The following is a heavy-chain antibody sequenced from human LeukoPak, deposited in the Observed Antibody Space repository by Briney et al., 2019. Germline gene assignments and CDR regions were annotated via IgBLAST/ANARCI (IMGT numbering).Heavy chain of an antibody. D-gene: IGHD2-2*01. V-gene: IGHV3-48*03. CDR2: ISRRSEAI. Sequence: GGSLRLSCAASEFTFSNYHMNWVRQAPGKGLEWVSYISRRSEAIYYADSVKGRFTIFRDNGKSSLYLQMNSLRAEDTAVYYCTSDGGHGYAMDFWGQGTLVTVSS. CDR1: EFTFSNYH. CDR3: TSDGGHGYAMDF. J-gene: IGHJ4*02.